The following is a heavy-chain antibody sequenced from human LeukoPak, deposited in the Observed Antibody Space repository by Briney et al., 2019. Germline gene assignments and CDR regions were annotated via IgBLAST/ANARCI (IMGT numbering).Heavy chain of an antibody. V-gene: IGHV1-46*01. D-gene: IGHD3-22*01. CDR1: GYTFTSYY. CDR2: INPSGGST. Sequence: GASVTVSCKASGYTFTSYYMHWVRQAPGQGLEWMGIINPSGGSTSYAQKFQGRVTMTRDTSTSTVYMELSSLRSEDTAVYYCARVGLSSGYYFAFDYWGQGTLVTVSS. CDR3: ARVGLSSGYYFAFDY. J-gene: IGHJ4*02.